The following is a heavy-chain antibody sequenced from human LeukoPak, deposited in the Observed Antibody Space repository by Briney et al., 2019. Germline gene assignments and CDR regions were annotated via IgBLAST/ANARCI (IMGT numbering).Heavy chain of an antibody. V-gene: IGHV3-30*02. J-gene: IGHJ4*02. CDR2: IRYDGSNK. D-gene: IGHD2-2*01. CDR3: AKDRSPYIVVVPAARGLTSDY. CDR1: GFTFSSYG. Sequence: GGSLRLSRAASGFTFSSYGMHWVRQAPGKGLEWVAFIRYDGSNKYYADSVKGRFTISRDNSKNTLYLQMNSLRAEDTAVYYCAKDRSPYIVVVPAARGLTSDYWGQGTLVTVSS.